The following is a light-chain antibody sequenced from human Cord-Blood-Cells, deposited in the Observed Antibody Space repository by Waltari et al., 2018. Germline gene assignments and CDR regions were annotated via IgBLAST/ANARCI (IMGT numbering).Light chain of an antibody. J-gene: IGLJ3*02. CDR1: SSNSGSNY. CDR2: RNN. V-gene: IGLV1-47*01. CDR3: AAWDDSLSGRV. Sequence: QSVLTQPPSASATPGQRVTISCSGSSSNSGSNYVYWYQQLPGTAPKLLIYRNNQRPSGVPDRFPGSKSGTSASLAISGLRSEDEADDYCAAWDDSLSGRVFGGGTKLTVL.